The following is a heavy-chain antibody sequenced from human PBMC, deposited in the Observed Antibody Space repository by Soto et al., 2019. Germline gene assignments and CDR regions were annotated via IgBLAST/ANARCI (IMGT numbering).Heavy chain of an antibody. CDR3: AKDPQGTDEYMDV. Sequence: PGGSLRLSCAASGLTFSSYGMHWVRQAPGKGLEWVAVISYDGSNKYYADSVKGRFTISRDNSKNTLYLQMNSLRAEDTAVYYCAKDPQGTDEYMDVWGKGTTVTVSS. V-gene: IGHV3-30*18. CDR2: ISYDGSNK. CDR1: GLTFSSYG. J-gene: IGHJ6*03. D-gene: IGHD3-10*01.